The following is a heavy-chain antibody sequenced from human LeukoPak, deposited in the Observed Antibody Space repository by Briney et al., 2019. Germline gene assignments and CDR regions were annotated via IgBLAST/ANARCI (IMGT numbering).Heavy chain of an antibody. Sequence: SETLSLTCTVSGGSISSYYWSWIRQPPGKGLEWIGYIYYSGSTNYNPFLKSRVTISVDTSKNQFSLKLSSVTAADTAVYYCARAPRRYCSSTSCYRQAYYYYYGMDVWGQGTTVTVSS. D-gene: IGHD2-2*01. J-gene: IGHJ6*02. CDR1: GGSISSYY. V-gene: IGHV4-59*01. CDR2: IYYSGST. CDR3: ARAPRRYCSSTSCYRQAYYYYYGMDV.